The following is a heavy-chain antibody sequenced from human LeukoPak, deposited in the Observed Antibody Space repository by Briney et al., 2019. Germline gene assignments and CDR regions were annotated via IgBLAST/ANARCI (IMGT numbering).Heavy chain of an antibody. CDR2: IYHSGNS. CDR1: GYSISSGYY. J-gene: IGHJ4*02. Sequence: SETLSLTCAVSGYSISSGYYGGWVRQPPGEGLAWIGSIYHSGNSYYNPSLRSRVTISVDTSKNQFFLKVSSVTAADTAVYYCARRAGSGWPTFDYWGQGTLVTVSS. CDR3: ARRAGSGWPTFDY. V-gene: IGHV4-38-2*01. D-gene: IGHD6-19*01.